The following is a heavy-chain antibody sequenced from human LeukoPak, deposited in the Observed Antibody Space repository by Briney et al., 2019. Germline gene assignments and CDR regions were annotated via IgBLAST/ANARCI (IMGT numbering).Heavy chain of an antibody. CDR3: ARMYSSSWYGFGDY. CDR1: GGSINSNN. J-gene: IGHJ4*02. V-gene: IGHV3-21*01. D-gene: IGHD6-13*01. CDR2: ISSSSSYI. Sequence: ETLSLTCTVSGGSINSNNYYWGWIRQAPGKGLEWVSSISSSSSYIYYADSVKGRFTISRDNAKNSLYLQMNSLRAEDTAVYYCARMYSSSWYGFGDYWGQGTLVTVSS.